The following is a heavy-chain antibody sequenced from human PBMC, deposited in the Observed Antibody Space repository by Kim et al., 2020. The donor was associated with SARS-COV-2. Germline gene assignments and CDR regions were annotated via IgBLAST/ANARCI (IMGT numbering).Heavy chain of an antibody. V-gene: IGHV3-23*01. CDR1: GFTFSSYA. Sequence: GGSLRLSCAASGFTFSSYAMSWVRQAPGKGLEWVAAISGSGGSTYYADSVKGRFTISRDNSKNTLYLQMNSLRAEDTAVYYCANGKTGGGYSGYERLWEFDYWGQGTLVTVSS. CDR3: ANGKTGGGYSGYERLWEFDY. CDR2: ISGSGGST. J-gene: IGHJ4*02. D-gene: IGHD5-12*01.